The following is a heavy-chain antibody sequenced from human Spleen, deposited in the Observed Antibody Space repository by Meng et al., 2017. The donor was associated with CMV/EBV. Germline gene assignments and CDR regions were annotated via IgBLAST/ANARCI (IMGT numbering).Heavy chain of an antibody. CDR2: ISSSGSTI. J-gene: IGHJ4*02. D-gene: IGHD4-23*01. CDR3: AKDRDYGGNSVDY. V-gene: IGHV3-48*03. Sequence: GGSLRLSCAASGFTFSSYEMNWVRQAPGKGLEWVSYISSSGSTIYYADSVKGRFTISRDNSKNTLYLQMNSLRAEDTAVYYCAKDRDYGGNSVDYWGQGTLVTVSS. CDR1: GFTFSSYE.